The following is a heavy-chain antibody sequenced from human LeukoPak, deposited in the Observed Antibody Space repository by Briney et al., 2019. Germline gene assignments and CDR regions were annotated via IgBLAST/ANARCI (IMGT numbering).Heavy chain of an antibody. CDR3: ARNGWKYGFAY. Sequence: SETLSLTCTVSGGSISRSTYSWGWIRQPPGKGLEWNVRLYDRGSTYYNPSLKSRIIISVNASKNQFSLKHSSVAAAKTAVYFWARNGWKYGFAYWGPGTLVTVSS. V-gene: IGHV4-39*01. CDR2: LYDRGST. D-gene: IGHD1-7*01. CDR1: GGSISRSTYS. J-gene: IGHJ4*02.